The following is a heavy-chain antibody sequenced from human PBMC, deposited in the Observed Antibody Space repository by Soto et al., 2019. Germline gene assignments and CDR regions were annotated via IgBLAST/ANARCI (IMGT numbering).Heavy chain of an antibody. CDR3: ARDQPNYDFWSGYLAKDPAHYGMDV. CDR1: GYTFTSYY. Sequence: GASVKVSCTASGYTFTSYYMHWVRQAPVQGLEWIGIITPSGGSTSYAQKFQGRVTMTRDTSTSTVYMELSSLRSEDTAVYYCARDQPNYDFWSGYLAKDPAHYGMDVWGQGTTVTVSS. V-gene: IGHV1-46*01. D-gene: IGHD3-3*01. CDR2: ITPSGGST. J-gene: IGHJ6*02.